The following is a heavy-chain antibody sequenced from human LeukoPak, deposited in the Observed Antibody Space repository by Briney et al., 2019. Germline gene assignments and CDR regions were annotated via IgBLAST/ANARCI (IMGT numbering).Heavy chain of an antibody. V-gene: IGHV3-7*01. Sequence: GGSLRLSCAASGFTFSANWMSWVRQAPGKGPEWVANINQDESTKYYVDSVKGRFTISRDSAKNSLYLQMNSLRAEDTAVYYCANPQVAETPTPGNYWGQGTLVTVSS. D-gene: IGHD6-19*01. CDR2: INQDESTK. J-gene: IGHJ4*02. CDR1: GFTFSANW. CDR3: ANPQVAETPTPGNY.